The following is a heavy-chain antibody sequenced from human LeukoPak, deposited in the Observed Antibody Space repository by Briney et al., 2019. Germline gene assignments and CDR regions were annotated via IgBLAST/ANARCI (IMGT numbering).Heavy chain of an antibody. J-gene: IGHJ6*02. V-gene: IGHV3-23*01. CDR1: GFTFSSYA. CDR3: AKEFKWELPVGDYYYYGMDV. D-gene: IGHD1-26*01. CDR2: ISGGGGST. Sequence: GGSLRLSCAASGFTFSSYAMSWVRQAPGKGLEWVSAISGGGGSTYYADSVKGRFTISRDNSKNTLYLQMNSLRAEDTAVYYCAKEFKWELPVGDYYYYGMDVWGQGTTVTVSS.